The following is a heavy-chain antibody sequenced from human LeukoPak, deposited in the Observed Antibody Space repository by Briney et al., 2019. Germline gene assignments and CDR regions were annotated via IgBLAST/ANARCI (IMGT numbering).Heavy chain of an antibody. Sequence: SETLSLTCTVSGGSISSYYWNWIRQPPGKGLEWISYIYDSGSTNYNPSLKSRVTMSLDTSKNQFSLNLSSVTAADTAVYYCARNHQWQAYWYFDLWGRGTLVSASS. V-gene: IGHV4-59*01. CDR3: ARNHQWQAYWYFDL. CDR2: IYDSGST. J-gene: IGHJ2*01. D-gene: IGHD6-19*01. CDR1: GGSISSYY.